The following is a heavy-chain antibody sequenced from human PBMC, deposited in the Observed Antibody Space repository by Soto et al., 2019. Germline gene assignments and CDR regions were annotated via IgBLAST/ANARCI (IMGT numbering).Heavy chain of an antibody. CDR1: GFTFSSYA. CDR2: ISYDRSNI. CDR3: ARDRPYDYIWGSYLEVPGTDFDY. V-gene: IGHV3-30-3*01. D-gene: IGHD3-16*02. Sequence: PGGSLRLSCAASGFTFSSYAMHWVRQAPGKGLEWVAVISYDRSNIYYADSVKGRFTISRDNAKNSLYLQMNSLRAEDTAVYYCARDRPYDYIWGSYLEVPGTDFDYWGQGTLVTVSS. J-gene: IGHJ4*02.